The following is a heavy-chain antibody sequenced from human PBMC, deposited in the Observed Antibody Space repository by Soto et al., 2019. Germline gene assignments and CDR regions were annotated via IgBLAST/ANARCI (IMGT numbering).Heavy chain of an antibody. CDR3: ARDLHYDYVWGSYYRALEGLAFDI. Sequence: GGSLRLSCAASGFTVSSNYMSWVRQAPGKGLEWVSVIYSGGSIYYADSVKGRFTISRDNAKNSLYLQMNSLRAEDTAVYYCARDLHYDYVWGSYYRALEGLAFDIWGQGTMVTVSS. D-gene: IGHD3-16*01. J-gene: IGHJ3*02. V-gene: IGHV3-53*01. CDR2: IYSGGSI. CDR1: GFTVSSNY.